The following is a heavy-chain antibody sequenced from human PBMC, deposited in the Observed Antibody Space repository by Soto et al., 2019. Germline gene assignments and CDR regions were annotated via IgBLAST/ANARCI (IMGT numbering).Heavy chain of an antibody. CDR1: GYTFTNFG. CDR2: ISAYNGNT. Sequence: QVQLVQSGAEVKKPGASVKVSCKASGYTFTNFGISWVRQAPGQGLEWMGWISAYNGNTNYAQKSQGRVTMSTDTSRRTDYMEVRGLRFDDTAVYYCARGGTRFDYWGQGNLVSVCS. V-gene: IGHV1-18*01. D-gene: IGHD3-16*01. CDR3: ARGGTRFDY. J-gene: IGHJ4*02.